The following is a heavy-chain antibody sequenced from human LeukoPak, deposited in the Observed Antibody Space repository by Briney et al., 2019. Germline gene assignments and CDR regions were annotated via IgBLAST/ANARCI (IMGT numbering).Heavy chain of an antibody. CDR1: GFTFRNYG. CDR3: AKDQRHYYDSSGFLTPDY. D-gene: IGHD3-22*01. V-gene: IGHV3-30*18. Sequence: GGSLRLSCAASGFTFRNYGMHWVRPAPGKGLEWVAVISYDGSKKYYADSVKGRFTISRDNSENMLYLQMNSVRAEDTAVFYCAKDQRHYYDSSGFLTPDYWGQGTLVTVSS. J-gene: IGHJ4*02. CDR2: ISYDGSKK.